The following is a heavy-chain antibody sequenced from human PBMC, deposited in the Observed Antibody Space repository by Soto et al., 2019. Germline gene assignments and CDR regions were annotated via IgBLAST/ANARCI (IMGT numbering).Heavy chain of an antibody. V-gene: IGHV3-48*02. D-gene: IGHD1-26*01. CDR1: GFTFSAYT. CDR2: ISSSRRTI. CDR3: ARRGSGTSPNLDY. J-gene: IGHJ4*02. Sequence: VQLVESGGGLVQPGGSLRLSCAASGFTFSAYTMNWVRQAPGKGLEWISYISSSRRTIFYADSVKGRFTISRDNAKNSLYLQMNSLRDEDTAVYYCARRGSGTSPNLDYWGQGTLVTVSS.